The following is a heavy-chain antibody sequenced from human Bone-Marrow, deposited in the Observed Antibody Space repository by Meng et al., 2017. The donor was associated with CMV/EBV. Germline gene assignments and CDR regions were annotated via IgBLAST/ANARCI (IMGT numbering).Heavy chain of an antibody. V-gene: IGHV3-53*01. D-gene: IGHD3-16*01. CDR1: GFTVSSNY. J-gene: IGHJ5*02. CDR2: IYSGGSTI. CDR3: ARDWARFDP. Sequence: GESLKISCAASGFTVSSNYMSWVRQAPGKGLEWVSVIYSGGSTIYYADSVKGRFTISRDNAKNSLYLQMNSLRAEDTAVYYCARDWARFDPWGQGTLVTVSS.